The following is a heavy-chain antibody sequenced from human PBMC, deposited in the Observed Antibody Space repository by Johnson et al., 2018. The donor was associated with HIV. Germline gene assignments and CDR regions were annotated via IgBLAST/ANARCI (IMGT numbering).Heavy chain of an antibody. V-gene: IGHV3-66*01. CDR3: ARKGDAFDI. CDR2: IYSGDST. CDR1: GFTFSDAW. J-gene: IGHJ3*02. Sequence: VQLVESGGGLVQPGGSLRLSCAASGFTFSDAWMSWVRQAPGKGLELVSVIYSGDSTYYADSVKGRFTISRDNAKNSLYLQMNSLRAEDTALYYCARKGDAFDIWGQGTMVTVSS.